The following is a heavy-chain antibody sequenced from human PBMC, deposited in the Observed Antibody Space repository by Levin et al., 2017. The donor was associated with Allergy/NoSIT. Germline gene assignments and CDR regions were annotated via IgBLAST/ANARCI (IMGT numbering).Heavy chain of an antibody. J-gene: IGHJ6*02. CDR1: GYTFTSYG. Sequence: ASVKVSCKASGYTFTSYGISWVRQAPGQGLEWMGWISAYNGNTNYAQKLQGRVTMTTDTSTSTAYMELRSLRSDDTAVYYCARDLLGQWLTDYGMDVWGQGTTVTVSS. CDR2: ISAYNGNT. D-gene: IGHD6-19*01. V-gene: IGHV1-18*01. CDR3: ARDLLGQWLTDYGMDV.